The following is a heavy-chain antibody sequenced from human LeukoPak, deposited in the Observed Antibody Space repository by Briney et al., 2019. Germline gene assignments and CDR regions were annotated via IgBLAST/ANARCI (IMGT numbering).Heavy chain of an antibody. V-gene: IGHV3-30*18. D-gene: IGHD2-15*01. Sequence: GGSLRLSCAASGFTFSSHGMNWVRQAPGKGLEWVAVISYDGSNKYYADSVKGRFTISRDNSKNTLYLQMNSLRAEDTAVYYCAKENRADRWYCSGGSCSTRDYWGQGTLVTASS. CDR2: ISYDGSNK. J-gene: IGHJ4*02. CDR1: GFTFSSHG. CDR3: AKENRADRWYCSGGSCSTRDY.